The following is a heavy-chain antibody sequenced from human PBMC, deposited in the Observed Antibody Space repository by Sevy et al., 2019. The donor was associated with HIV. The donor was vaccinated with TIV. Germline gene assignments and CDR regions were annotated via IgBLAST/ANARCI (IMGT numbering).Heavy chain of an antibody. J-gene: IGHJ6*02. CDR3: ARVQTPYYDFWSGYSAYYYYGMDV. CDR2: IKQDGSEK. Sequence: GGYLRLSCAASGFTFSSYWMSWVRQAPGKGLEWVANIKQDGSEKYYVDSVKGRFTISRDNAKNSLYLQMNSLRAEDTAVYYCARVQTPYYDFWSGYSAYYYYGMDVWGQGTTVTVSS. D-gene: IGHD3-3*01. V-gene: IGHV3-7*01. CDR1: GFTFSSYW.